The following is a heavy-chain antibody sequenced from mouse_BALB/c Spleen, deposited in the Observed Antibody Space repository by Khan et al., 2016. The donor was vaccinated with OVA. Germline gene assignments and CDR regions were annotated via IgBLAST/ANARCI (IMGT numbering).Heavy chain of an antibody. CDR3: ASHGYSTGDRFDY. Sequence: EVPLVESGGGLVQPGGSLKLSCATSGFTFSDYYMYWVRQTPEKRLEWVAYISNGGGNNYYSDTVKGRFTISRDNAKNTLYLQMSRLRSEDTALYYCASHGYSTGDRFDYWGPGTTVTVSS. CDR2: ISNGGGNN. V-gene: IGHV5-12*02. CDR1: GFTFSDYY. D-gene: IGHD2-5*01. J-gene: IGHJ4*01.